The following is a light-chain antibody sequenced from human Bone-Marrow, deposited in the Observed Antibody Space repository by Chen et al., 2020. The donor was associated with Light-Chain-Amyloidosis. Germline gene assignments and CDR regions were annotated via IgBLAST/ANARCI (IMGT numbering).Light chain of an antibody. Sequence: NFMLTQPHSVSESPRKTGIISCTRRSGSIATNYVQWYQQRPGSSPTTVIYEDDQRPSGVPDRFSGSIDRSSNSASLTISGLKTEDEADYYCQSYQGSSQGVFGGGTKLTVL. J-gene: IGLJ3*02. CDR2: EDD. CDR1: SGSIATNY. CDR3: QSYQGSSQGV. V-gene: IGLV6-57*01.